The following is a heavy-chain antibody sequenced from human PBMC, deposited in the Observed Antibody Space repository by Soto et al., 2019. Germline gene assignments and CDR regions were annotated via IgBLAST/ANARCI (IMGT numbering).Heavy chain of an antibody. CDR2: IIPIFGTA. CDR1: GGTFSSYA. J-gene: IGHJ6*02. CDR3: ARDLPPPAYCGGDCLYYYYGMDV. V-gene: IGHV1-69*01. D-gene: IGHD2-21*02. Sequence: QVQLVQSGAEVKKPGSSVKVSCKASGGTFSSYAISWVRQAPGQGVEWMGGIIPIFGTANYAQKFQGRVTITADESTSTAYMELSSLRSEDTAVYYCARDLPPPAYCGGDCLYYYYGMDVWGQGTTVTVSS.